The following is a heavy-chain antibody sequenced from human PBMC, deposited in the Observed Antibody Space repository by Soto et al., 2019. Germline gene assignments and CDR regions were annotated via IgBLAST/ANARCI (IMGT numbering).Heavy chain of an antibody. Sequence: VESLKISCKGSGYIFTNYWICCCLQGPVGGLEWMGIIHPDDSDTKYNPSFQGQVTFSADKSITTAYLHWSSLKASDTAIYYCARSPVVAAIDYYGMDVWGQGTTVTVSS. CDR1: GYIFTNYW. CDR2: IHPDDSDT. CDR3: ARSPVVAAIDYYGMDV. D-gene: IGHD2-15*01. V-gene: IGHV5-51*01. J-gene: IGHJ6*02.